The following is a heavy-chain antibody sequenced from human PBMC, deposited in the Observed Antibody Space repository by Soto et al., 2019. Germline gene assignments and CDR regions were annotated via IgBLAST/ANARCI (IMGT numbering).Heavy chain of an antibody. D-gene: IGHD2-21*01. Sequence: ASVKVSCKASGFTFTSSAVQWVRQARGQRLEWIGWIVVGSGNTNYAQKFQERVTITRDMSTSTAYMELSSLRSEDTAVYYCARADGDKYCGGDCFLHYRDVGGKGTTVTVSS. J-gene: IGHJ6*03. CDR1: GFTFTSSA. V-gene: IGHV1-58*01. CDR3: ARADGDKYCGGDCFLHYRDV. CDR2: IVVGSGNT.